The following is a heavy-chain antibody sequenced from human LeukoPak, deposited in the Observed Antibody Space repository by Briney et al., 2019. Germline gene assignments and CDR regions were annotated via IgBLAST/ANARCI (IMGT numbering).Heavy chain of an antibody. CDR1: GGTFISYA. Sequence: SVKVSCKASGGTFISYAISWVRQAPGQGLDWMGGIIPIFGTANYAQKFQGRVTITADESTSTAYMELSSLRSEDTAVYYCARDSGPGFNFDYWGQGTLVTVSS. CDR3: ARDSGPGFNFDY. CDR2: IIPIFGTA. D-gene: IGHD1-1*01. J-gene: IGHJ4*02. V-gene: IGHV1-69*13.